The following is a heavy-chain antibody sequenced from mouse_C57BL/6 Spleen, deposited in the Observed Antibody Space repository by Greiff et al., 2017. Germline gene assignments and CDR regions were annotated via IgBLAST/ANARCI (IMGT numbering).Heavy chain of an antibody. J-gene: IGHJ4*01. CDR2: IYPGDGDT. CDR3: ARSDRSYAMDY. CDR1: GYAFSSYW. V-gene: IGHV1-80*01. D-gene: IGHD3-3*01. Sequence: VQLQQSGAELVKPGASVKISCKASGYAFSSYWLNWVKQRPGKGLEWIGQIYPGDGDTNYNGKFKGKATLTADKSSSTAYMQLSSLTSEDSAVYFCARSDRSYAMDYWGQGTSVTVSS.